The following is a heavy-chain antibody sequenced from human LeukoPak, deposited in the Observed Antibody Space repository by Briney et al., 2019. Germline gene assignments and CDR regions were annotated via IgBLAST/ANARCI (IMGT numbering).Heavy chain of an antibody. D-gene: IGHD2-15*01. CDR1: GFYFNHYG. V-gene: IGHV3-30*02. CDR3: AKEGRGSWDTDV. J-gene: IGHJ6*03. Sequence: GGSLRLSCATSGFYFNHYGMHWVRQAPGKGPEWVAYIGPEENNKVYADSVKGRFMISRDNSKNTVGLQMNSLRGEDTAIYYCAKEGRGSWDTDVWGKGTRVTVSS. CDR2: IGPEENNK.